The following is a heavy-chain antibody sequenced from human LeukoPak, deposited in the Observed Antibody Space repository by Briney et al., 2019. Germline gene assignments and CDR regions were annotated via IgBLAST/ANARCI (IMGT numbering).Heavy chain of an antibody. Sequence: SETLSLTCAVSGGSISSSNWWSWVRQPPGEGLEWIGEIYHGETTNYNPSLKSRVTISVDKSKNQFSLKLSSVTAADTAVYYCAAQENIAVAGGYFQHWGQGTLVTVSS. CDR3: AAQENIAVAGGYFQH. CDR2: IYHGETT. V-gene: IGHV4-4*02. D-gene: IGHD6-19*01. CDR1: GGSISSSNW. J-gene: IGHJ1*01.